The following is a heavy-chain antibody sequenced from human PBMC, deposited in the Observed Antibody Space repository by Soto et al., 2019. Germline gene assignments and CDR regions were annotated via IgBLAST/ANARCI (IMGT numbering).Heavy chain of an antibody. CDR3: AKAYMGIPGNSWLDP. CDR2: ISGSGGST. Sequence: PGGSLRLSCAASGFTFSSYAMSWVRQAPGKGLEWVSAISGSGGSTYYADSVKGRFTISRDNSKNTLYLQMNSLRAEDTAVYYCAKAYMGIPGNSWLDPWGQGTLVTGSS. V-gene: IGHV3-23*01. D-gene: IGHD6-13*01. J-gene: IGHJ5*02. CDR1: GFTFSSYA.